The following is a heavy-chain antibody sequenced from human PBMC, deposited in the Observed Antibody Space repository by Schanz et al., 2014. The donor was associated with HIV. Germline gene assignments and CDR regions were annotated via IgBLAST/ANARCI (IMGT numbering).Heavy chain of an antibody. Sequence: QVQLVQSGAELKKPGASVKVSCKASGYTFTSYGINWVRQALGQGPEWMGGILRLSGTPTYAQEFQDRVTITADESTNTAYLELRSLRSGDTAVYYCARGGYYEDEEGYSIDSFDVWGPGTVVTVS. D-gene: IGHD3-16*01. V-gene: IGHV1-69*01. CDR2: ILRLSGTP. CDR3: ARGGYYEDEEGYSIDSFDV. J-gene: IGHJ3*01. CDR1: GYTFTSYG.